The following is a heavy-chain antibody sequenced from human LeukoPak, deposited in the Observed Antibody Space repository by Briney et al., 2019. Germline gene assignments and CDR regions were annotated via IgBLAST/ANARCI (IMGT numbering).Heavy chain of an antibody. V-gene: IGHV4-34*01. D-gene: IGHD5-18*01. CDR1: GGSFSGYY. CDR2: INHSGST. CDR3: AREHYSYGFAY. Sequence: PSETLSLTCAVYGGSFSGYYWSWIRQPPGKGLEWIGEINHSGSTNYNPSLKSRVTISVDTSKNQFSLKLSSVTAADTAVYYCAREHYSYGFAYWGQGTLVTVSS. J-gene: IGHJ4*02.